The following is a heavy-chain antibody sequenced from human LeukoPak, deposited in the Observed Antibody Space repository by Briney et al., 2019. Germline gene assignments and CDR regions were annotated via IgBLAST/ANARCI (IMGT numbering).Heavy chain of an antibody. J-gene: IGHJ4*02. CDR2: IIPILGIA. Sequence: SVKVSCKASGGTFSSYTISWVRQAPGQGLEWMGRIIPILGIANYAQKFQGRVTITADKSTSTACMELSSLRSEDTAVYYCARGLVPAAISPDYWGQGTLVTVSS. V-gene: IGHV1-69*02. CDR3: ARGLVPAAISPDY. D-gene: IGHD2-2*02. CDR1: GGTFSSYT.